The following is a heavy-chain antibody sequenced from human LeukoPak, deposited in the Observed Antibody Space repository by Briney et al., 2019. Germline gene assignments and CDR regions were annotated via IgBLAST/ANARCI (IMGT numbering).Heavy chain of an antibody. J-gene: IGHJ4*02. CDR1: GFTFSNAW. CDR2: IKSKTDGGTT. V-gene: IGHV3-15*01. CDR3: TTDQEVAATLGFDY. D-gene: IGHD2-15*01. Sequence: GGSLRLSCAASGFTFSNAWMSWVRQAPGKGLEWVGRIKSKTDGGTTDYAAPVKGRFSISRDDSKNTLYLQMNSLKTEDTAVYYCTTDQEVAATLGFDYWGQGTLVTVSS.